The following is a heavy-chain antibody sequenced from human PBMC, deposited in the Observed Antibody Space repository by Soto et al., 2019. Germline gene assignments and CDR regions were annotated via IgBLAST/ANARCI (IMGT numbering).Heavy chain of an antibody. J-gene: IGHJ4*02. D-gene: IGHD6-19*01. V-gene: IGHV3-74*01. CDR3: AQRAGYSSV. CDR2: INSDGSSA. CDR1: GFTFSSYW. Sequence: GGSLRLSCVASGFTFSSYWMHWVRQTPGKGLVWVSRINSDGSSAIYADSVRGRFTISRDNAKSTLYLQMNSLRVEDTAVYYCAQRAGYSSVWGQGTLVTVSS.